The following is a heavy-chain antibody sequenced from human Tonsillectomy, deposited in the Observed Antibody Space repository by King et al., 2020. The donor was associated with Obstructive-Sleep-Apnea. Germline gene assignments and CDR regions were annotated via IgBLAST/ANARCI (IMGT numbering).Heavy chain of an antibody. D-gene: IGHD3-3*01. CDR2: FDPEDGET. J-gene: IGHJ6*02. V-gene: IGHV1-24*01. Sequence: QLVQSGAEVKKPGASVKVSCKVSGYTLTELSMHWVRQAPGKGLEWMGSFDPEDGETIYAQKFQGRVTMTEVTSTDTAYMELSSLRSEDTAVYYCATNPMGGLWSSYYRGDYYYYGMDVWGQGTTVTVSS. CDR1: GYTLTELS. CDR3: ATNPMGGLWSSYYRGDYYYYGMDV.